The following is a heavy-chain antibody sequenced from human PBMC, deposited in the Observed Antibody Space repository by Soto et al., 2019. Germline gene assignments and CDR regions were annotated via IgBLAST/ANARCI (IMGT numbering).Heavy chain of an antibody. CDR1: GVSISSGGYY. V-gene: IGHV4-31*03. J-gene: IGHJ5*02. CDR3: ARESGDCSGGSCYPGWWFDP. D-gene: IGHD2-15*01. CDR2: IYYSGST. Sequence: SETLSLTCTFSGVSISSGGYYWSWIRQHPGKGLEWIGYIYYSGSTYYNPSLKSRVTISVDTSKSQFSLKLSSVTAADTAVYYCARESGDCSGGSCYPGWWFDPWGQGTLVTVSS.